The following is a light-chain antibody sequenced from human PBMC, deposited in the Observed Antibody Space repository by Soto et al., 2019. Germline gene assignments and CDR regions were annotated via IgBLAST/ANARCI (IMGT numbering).Light chain of an antibody. CDR1: QSVSSN. CDR2: GAS. V-gene: IGKV3-15*01. CDR3: QHHNIWPLT. Sequence: EIVMTQSPATLSVSPGERATLSCRASQSVSSNLAWYQQKPGQAPRLLIYGASTRATGIPARFSGSGSGTEFTLTISSLQSEDFAIYYCQHHNIWPLTFGPGTKVDIK. J-gene: IGKJ3*01.